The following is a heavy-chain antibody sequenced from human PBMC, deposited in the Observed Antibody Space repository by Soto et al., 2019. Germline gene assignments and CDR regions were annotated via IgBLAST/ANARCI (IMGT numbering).Heavy chain of an antibody. Sequence: GGSLRLSCAASGFTFSSYAMSWVRQAPGKGLEWVSAISGSGGSTYYADSVKGRFTISRDNSKNTLYLQMNSLRAEDTAVYYCAKDPRRAEIAAVPTDYWGQGTLVTVSS. CDR2: ISGSGGST. D-gene: IGHD6-6*01. CDR3: AKDPRRAEIAAVPTDY. CDR1: GFTFSSYA. V-gene: IGHV3-23*01. J-gene: IGHJ4*02.